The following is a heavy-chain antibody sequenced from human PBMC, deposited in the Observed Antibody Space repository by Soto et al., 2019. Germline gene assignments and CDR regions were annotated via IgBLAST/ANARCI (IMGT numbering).Heavy chain of an antibody. J-gene: IGHJ2*01. D-gene: IGHD3-10*01. CDR1: GGSISSYY. CDR2: IYYSGST. V-gene: IGHV4-59*08. Sequence: SETLSLTCTVSGGSISSYYWSWIRQPPGKGLEWIGYIYYSGSTNYNPSLKSRVTISVDTSKNQFSLKLSSVTAADTAVYYCARLRVRGVLYWYFDLWGRGTLVTVSS. CDR3: ARLRVRGVLYWYFDL.